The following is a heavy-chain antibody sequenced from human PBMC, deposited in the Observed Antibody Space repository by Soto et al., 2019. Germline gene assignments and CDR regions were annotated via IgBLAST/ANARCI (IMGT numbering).Heavy chain of an antibody. CDR2: IDTSGTT. Sequence: QVQVQESGPGLVKPSETLSLTCTVSGGSISSYYCSWIRQSAGKGLEWIGRIDTSGTTNYNPSLKMRVTMSVDASKNQFSLTLSSVTAAESAVYYCARGPSGYVYYHGMDVWGEGPTVTVSS. CDR1: GGSISSYY. J-gene: IGHJ6*04. D-gene: IGHD3-22*01. CDR3: ARGPSGYVYYHGMDV. V-gene: IGHV4-4*07.